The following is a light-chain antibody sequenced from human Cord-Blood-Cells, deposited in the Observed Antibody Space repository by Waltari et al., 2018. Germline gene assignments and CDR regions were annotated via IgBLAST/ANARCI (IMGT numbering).Light chain of an antibody. CDR2: GVS. CDR1: SSAVGGYNY. CDR3: SSYTSSSTLV. V-gene: IGLV2-14*01. Sequence: QSALTQPASVSGSPGQSITISCTGTSSAVGGYNYVSWYQQHPGQAPKLRIYGVSNLPAVVSNRFSGSTSGNTASLTSSGLQAEDEADYYCSSYTSSSTLVVGGGTELTVL. J-gene: IGLJ2*01.